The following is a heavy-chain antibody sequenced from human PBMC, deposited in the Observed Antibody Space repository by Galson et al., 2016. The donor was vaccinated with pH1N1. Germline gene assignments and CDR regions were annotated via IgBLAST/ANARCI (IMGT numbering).Heavy chain of an antibody. V-gene: IGHV1-18*01. J-gene: IGHJ4*02. CDR3: ARAGYGDYVGYFDY. CDR1: GYTFISYD. CDR2: ISGYNGNT. Sequence: SVKVSCKASGYTFISYDISWVRQAPGQGLEWMGRISGYNGNTNYAQKLQGRVTMTTDTSTSTAYKELRSLRSDDTAVYYCARAGYGDYVGYFDYWGQGTLVTVSS. D-gene: IGHD4-17*01.